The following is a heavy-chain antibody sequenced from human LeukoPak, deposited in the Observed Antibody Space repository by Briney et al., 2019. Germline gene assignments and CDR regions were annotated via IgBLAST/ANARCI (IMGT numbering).Heavy chain of an antibody. Sequence: GGSLRLSCAASGFTFSSYSMNWVRQAPGKGLEWVSSISSSSSYIYYADSVKGRFTISRDNAKNSLYLQMNSLRAEDTAVFYCAKLRVGAIDYWGQGTLVTVSS. CDR3: AKLRVGAIDY. J-gene: IGHJ4*02. V-gene: IGHV3-21*01. D-gene: IGHD1-26*01. CDR1: GFTFSSYS. CDR2: ISSSSSYI.